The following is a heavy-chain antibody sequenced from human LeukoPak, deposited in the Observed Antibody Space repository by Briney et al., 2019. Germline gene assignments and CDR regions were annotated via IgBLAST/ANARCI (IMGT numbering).Heavy chain of an antibody. CDR3: ARWKWNYTEAFDI. D-gene: IGHD1-7*01. V-gene: IGHV4-39*01. CDR2: IYYRGST. CDR1: GASISSRSYY. Sequence: KSSETRSLACSVSGASISSRSYYWGWIRQPPGKGLEWIATIYYRGSTYYNPSLKSRVSIRVDPSKNQFFLKLSSVTAADTAVYYCARWKWNYTEAFDIWGAEGQVTVSS. J-gene: IGHJ3*02.